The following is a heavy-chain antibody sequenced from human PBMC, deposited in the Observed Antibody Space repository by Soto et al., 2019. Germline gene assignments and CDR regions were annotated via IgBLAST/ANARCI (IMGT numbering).Heavy chain of an antibody. D-gene: IGHD1-1*01. CDR2: ISAHNGNT. V-gene: IGHV1-18*01. CDR1: GYAFTTYG. Sequence: QVHLVQSGAEVKKPGAPVKVSCKGSGYAFTTYGITWVRQAPGQGLEWMGWISAHNGNTNYAQKLQGRVTVTRDTSTSTAYMELRSLRYDDTAVYYCARGRYGDYWGQGALVTVSS. J-gene: IGHJ4*02. CDR3: ARGRYGDY.